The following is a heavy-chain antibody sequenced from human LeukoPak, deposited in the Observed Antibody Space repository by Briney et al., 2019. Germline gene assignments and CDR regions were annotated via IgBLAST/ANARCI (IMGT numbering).Heavy chain of an antibody. CDR1: GFTFTNYA. V-gene: IGHV3-30*04. D-gene: IGHD2-2*01. J-gene: IGHJ3*02. Sequence: GGSLRLSCAASGFTFTNYAMHWVRQAPGKGLEWVALISSDGSNKHYADSVKGRFTISRDNSKNTLYLQMNSLRAEDTAVYYCARGAVPAAEDAFDIWGQGTMVTLSS. CDR3: ARGAVPAAEDAFDI. CDR2: ISSDGSNK.